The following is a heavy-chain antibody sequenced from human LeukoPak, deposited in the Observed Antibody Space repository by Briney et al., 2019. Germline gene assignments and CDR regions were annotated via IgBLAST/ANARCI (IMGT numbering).Heavy chain of an antibody. CDR3: AKDIAYYYDSSGPLFDN. Sequence: GGSLRLSCAASGFTVSSNYMSWVRQAPGKGLEWVSVIYSGGSTYYADSVKGRFTISRDNSKNTLYLQMNSLRAEDTAMYYCAKDIAYYYDSSGPLFDNWGQGTLVTVSS. V-gene: IGHV3-53*01. CDR1: GFTVSSNY. CDR2: IYSGGST. D-gene: IGHD3-22*01. J-gene: IGHJ4*02.